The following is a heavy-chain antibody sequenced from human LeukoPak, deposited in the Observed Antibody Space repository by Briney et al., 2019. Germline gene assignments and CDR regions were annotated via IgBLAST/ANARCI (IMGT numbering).Heavy chain of an antibody. CDR3: ARDYYGSGPRGMDV. V-gene: IGHV1-8*01. CDR1: GYTFTSYD. J-gene: IGHJ6*02. CDR2: MNPNSGNT. Sequence: GASVKVSCKAPGYTFTSYDINWVRQATGQGLEWMGWMNPNSGNTGYAQKFQGRVTMTRNTSISTAYMELSSLRSEDTAVYYCARDYYGSGPRGMDVWGQGTTVTVSS. D-gene: IGHD3-10*01.